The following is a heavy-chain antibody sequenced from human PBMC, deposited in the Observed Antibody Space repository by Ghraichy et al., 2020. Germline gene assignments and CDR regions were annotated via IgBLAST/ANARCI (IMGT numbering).Heavy chain of an antibody. D-gene: IGHD1-20*01. J-gene: IGHJ4*02. CDR3: ARDAGNWNGLGY. V-gene: IGHV3-30*03. CDR2: ISYDGSNK. Sequence: GGSLRLSCAASGFTFSSYGMHWVRQAPGKGLEWVAVISYDGSNKYYADSVKGRFTISRDNSKNTLYLQMNSLRAEDTAVYYCARDAGNWNGLGYWGQGTLVTVSS. CDR1: GFTFSSYG.